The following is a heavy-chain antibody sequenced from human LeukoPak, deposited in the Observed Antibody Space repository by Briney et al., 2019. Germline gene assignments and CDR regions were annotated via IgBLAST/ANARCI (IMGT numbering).Heavy chain of an antibody. CDR2: IYTSGST. CDR3: ARQPRGCSSTSCYHSDY. Sequence: SETLSLTCTVSGGSISSYYWSWIRQPPGKGLEWIGYIYTSGSTNYNPSLKSRVTISVDTSKNQFSLKLSSVTAADTAVYYCARQPRGCSSTSCYHSDYWGQGTLVTVSS. V-gene: IGHV4-4*09. D-gene: IGHD2-2*01. J-gene: IGHJ4*02. CDR1: GGSISSYY.